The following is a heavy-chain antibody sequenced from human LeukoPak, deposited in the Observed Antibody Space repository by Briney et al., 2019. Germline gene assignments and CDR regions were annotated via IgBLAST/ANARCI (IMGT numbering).Heavy chain of an antibody. V-gene: IGHV1-46*01. CDR3: AKYGLSPYFDY. Sequence: ASVKVSCKASGYTFTGYYMHWVRQAPGQGLEWMGIINPSGGSTSNAQKFQGRVTKTRDMSTGTVYMELSSLTSEDMAIYYCAKYGLSPYFDYWGQGTLVTVSS. D-gene: IGHD4-17*01. CDR1: GYTFTGYY. CDR2: INPSGGST. J-gene: IGHJ4*02.